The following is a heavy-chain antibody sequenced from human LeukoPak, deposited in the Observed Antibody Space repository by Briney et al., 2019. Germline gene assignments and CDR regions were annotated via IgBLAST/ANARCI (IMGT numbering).Heavy chain of an antibody. J-gene: IGHJ4*02. CDR3: ARDYYDSSGYYYFDY. D-gene: IGHD3-22*01. Sequence: ASVKVSCKASGYTFTSYGISWVRPAPGQGLEWMGWISAYNGNTNYAQKLQGRVTMTTDTSTSTAYMELRSLRSNDTAVYYCARDYYDSSGYYYFDYWGQGTLVTVSS. V-gene: IGHV1-18*01. CDR1: GYTFTSYG. CDR2: ISAYNGNT.